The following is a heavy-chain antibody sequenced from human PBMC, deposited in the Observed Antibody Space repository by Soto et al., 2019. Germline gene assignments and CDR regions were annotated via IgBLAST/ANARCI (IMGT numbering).Heavy chain of an antibody. J-gene: IGHJ6*02. CDR3: AMLGGWSGGSSGMDV. CDR1: GLIFSDYH. D-gene: IGHD6-19*01. V-gene: IGHV3-72*01. Sequence: EVQLVESGGGLVQPGGSLRLSCAASGLIFSDYHMDWVRQAPGKGLEGVGRIRRKAKSYTTEYASFVKGRFTISRDDSKNSLYLQMNSLKSEDTAVYYCAMLGGWSGGSSGMDVWGQGTTVTVSS. CDR2: IRRKAKSYTT.